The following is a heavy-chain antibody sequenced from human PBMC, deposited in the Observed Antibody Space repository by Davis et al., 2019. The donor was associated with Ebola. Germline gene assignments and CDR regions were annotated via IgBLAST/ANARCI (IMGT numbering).Heavy chain of an antibody. Sequence: PSETLSLTCTVSGGSISSYYWSWIRQPPGKGLEWIGYIYYSGSTNYNPSLKSRVTISVDTSKNQFSLKLSSVTAADTAVYYCARLKYDHYYFDYWGQGTLVTVSS. V-gene: IGHV4-59*01. CDR2: IYYSGST. CDR3: ARLKYDHYYFDY. D-gene: IGHD1-1*01. CDR1: GGSISSYY. J-gene: IGHJ4*02.